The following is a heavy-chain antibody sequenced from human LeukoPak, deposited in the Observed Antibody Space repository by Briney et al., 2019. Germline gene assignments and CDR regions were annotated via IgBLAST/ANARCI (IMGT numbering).Heavy chain of an antibody. CDR1: GFPFGTYA. CDR2: INNDGDDT. D-gene: IGHD5-24*01. Sequence: GGSLRLSCAVSGFPFGTYAAAWVRQAPGKGLEWVSAINNDGDDTYYADSVKGRFTISRDNSKNTLYLQMNSLRAEDTAVYYCAKDWNGYNFFDYWGQGTLVTVSS. CDR3: AKDWNGYNFFDY. V-gene: IGHV3-23*01. J-gene: IGHJ4*02.